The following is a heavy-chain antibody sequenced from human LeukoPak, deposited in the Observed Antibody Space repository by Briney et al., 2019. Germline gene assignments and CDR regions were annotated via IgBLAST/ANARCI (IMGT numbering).Heavy chain of an antibody. D-gene: IGHD3/OR15-3a*01. V-gene: IGHV3-9*03. J-gene: IGHJ4*02. CDR2: ISWNGGRI. CDR3: AKDKDIGGVLDSPTFDS. CDR1: GFTFSDYA. Sequence: GRSLRLSCVASGFTFSDYAMHWVRQTPKKGLEWVSGISWNGGRIGYADSVKGRFTISRDTGKNSLYLQMNSLRTEDMGLYYCAKDKDIGGVLDSPTFDSWGQGTLVTVSS.